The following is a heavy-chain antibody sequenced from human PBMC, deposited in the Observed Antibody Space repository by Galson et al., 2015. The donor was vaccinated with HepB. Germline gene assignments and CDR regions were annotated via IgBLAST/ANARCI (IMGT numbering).Heavy chain of an antibody. Sequence: SRRLSCAASGFTFSSYSMNWVRQAPGKGLEWVSYISSSSSTIYYADSVKGRFTISRDNAKNSLYLQMNSLRDEDTAVYYCARDRLTTVTTGAFDIWGQGTMVTVSS. CDR3: ARDRLTTVTTGAFDI. D-gene: IGHD4-17*01. J-gene: IGHJ3*02. V-gene: IGHV3-48*02. CDR2: ISSSSSTI. CDR1: GFTFSSYS.